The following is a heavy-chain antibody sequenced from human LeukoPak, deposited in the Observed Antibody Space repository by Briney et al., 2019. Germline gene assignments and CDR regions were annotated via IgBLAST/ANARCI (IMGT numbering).Heavy chain of an antibody. J-gene: IGHJ5*02. V-gene: IGHV4-59*01. CDR1: GGSINSYY. D-gene: IGHD3-10*01. CDR2: IYYSGST. Sequence: PSETLSLTCTVSGGSINSYYWSWIRQPPGKGLEWIGYIYYSGSTNYNPSLKSRVTISVDTSKNQFSLKLSSVTAADTAVYYCARCRGSGSIFDPWGQGTLVTVSS. CDR3: ARCRGSGSIFDP.